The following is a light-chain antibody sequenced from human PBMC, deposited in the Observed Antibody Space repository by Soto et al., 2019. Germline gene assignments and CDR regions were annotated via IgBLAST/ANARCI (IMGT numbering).Light chain of an antibody. J-gene: IGKJ1*01. CDR3: QKYGSSPWT. Sequence: EIVLTQSPGTLSLSPGERATLSCRSSQSVSSSYLAWYQQKPGQAHRLLIYGASSRATGIPDRFSGSGSGTDFTLTISRLEPEDFAVYYCQKYGSSPWTFGQGTKVDIK. V-gene: IGKV3-20*01. CDR1: QSVSSSY. CDR2: GAS.